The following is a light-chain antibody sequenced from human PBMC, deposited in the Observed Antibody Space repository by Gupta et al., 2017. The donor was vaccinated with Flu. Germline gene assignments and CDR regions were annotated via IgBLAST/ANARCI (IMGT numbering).Light chain of an antibody. CDR2: KAS. J-gene: IGKJ1*01. CDR1: QSISTS. V-gene: IGKV1-5*03. Sequence: GDRVTITCRASQSISTSLAWYQQKPGKAPKLLIYKASSLESGVPSRFSGSGSGTEFTLTISSLQPDDFATYYCQQYKTYAWAFGQGTKVEVK. CDR3: QQYKTYAWA.